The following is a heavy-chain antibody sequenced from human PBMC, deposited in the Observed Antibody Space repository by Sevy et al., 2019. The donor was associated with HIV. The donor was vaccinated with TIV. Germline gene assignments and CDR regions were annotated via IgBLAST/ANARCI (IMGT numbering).Heavy chain of an antibody. V-gene: IGHV4-34*01. CDR3: ARGPTDIVVVEAATRLQCYFDY. Sequence: SETLSLTCAVYGGSFSGYYWSWIRQPPGKGLEWIGEINHSGSTNYNPSLKSRVTISVDTSKNQFSLKLSSVTAADTAVYSCARGPTDIVVVEAATRLQCYFDYWGQGTLVTVSS. D-gene: IGHD2-15*01. CDR1: GGSFSGYY. J-gene: IGHJ4*02. CDR2: INHSGST.